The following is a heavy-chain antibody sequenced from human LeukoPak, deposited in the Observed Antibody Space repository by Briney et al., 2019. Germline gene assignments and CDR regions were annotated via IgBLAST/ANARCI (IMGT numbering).Heavy chain of an antibody. CDR3: ARGDSGGYYFDY. CDR1: GGSFSGYY. Sequence: SETLSLTCAVYGGSFSGYYWSWIRQPPGKGLEWIGEINHSGSTNYNPSLKSRVTISVDTSKNQFSLKLSSVTAADTAVYYCARGDSGGYYFDYWGQGTLVTVSS. D-gene: IGHD3-22*01. V-gene: IGHV4-34*01. CDR2: INHSGST. J-gene: IGHJ4*02.